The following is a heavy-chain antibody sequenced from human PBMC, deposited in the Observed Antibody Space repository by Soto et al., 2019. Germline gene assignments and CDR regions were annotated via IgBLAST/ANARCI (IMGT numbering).Heavy chain of an antibody. CDR1: GGTFSSYA. CDR3: ARAPRGYSDAFDI. Sequence: SVKVSCKASGGTFSSYAISWVRQAPGQGLEWMGGIIPIFGTANYAQKFQGRVTITADESTSTAYMELSSLRSEDTAVYYCARAPRGYSDAFDIWGQGTMVTVSS. V-gene: IGHV1-69*13. D-gene: IGHD3-22*01. CDR2: IIPIFGTA. J-gene: IGHJ3*02.